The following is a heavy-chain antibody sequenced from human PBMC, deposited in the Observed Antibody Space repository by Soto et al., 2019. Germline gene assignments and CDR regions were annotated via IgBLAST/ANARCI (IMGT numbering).Heavy chain of an antibody. CDR2: IYYSGST. CDR3: ARVAGCSGGSCYSAFFDY. CDR1: GGSISSYY. J-gene: IGHJ4*02. D-gene: IGHD2-15*01. Sequence: SETLSLTCTVSGGSISSYYWSWIRQPPGKGLEWIGYIYYSGSTNYNPSLKSRVTISVGTSKNQFSLKLSSVTAADTAVYYCARVAGCSGGSCYSAFFDYWGQGTLVTVSS. V-gene: IGHV4-59*01.